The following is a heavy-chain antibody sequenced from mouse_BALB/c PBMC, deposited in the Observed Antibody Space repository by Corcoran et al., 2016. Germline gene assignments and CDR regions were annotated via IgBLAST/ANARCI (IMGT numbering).Heavy chain of an antibody. CDR3: ARGPAY. J-gene: IGHJ3*01. CDR2: ISYDGSN. V-gene: IGHV3-6*02. Sequence: DVQLQESGPGLVNPSQSLSLTCSVTGYSITSGYYWNWIRQFPGNKLEWMGYISYDGSNNYNPSLKNRISITRDTSKNQFFLKLNSVTTEDTATYYCARGPAYWGQGTLVTVSA. CDR1: GYSITSGYY.